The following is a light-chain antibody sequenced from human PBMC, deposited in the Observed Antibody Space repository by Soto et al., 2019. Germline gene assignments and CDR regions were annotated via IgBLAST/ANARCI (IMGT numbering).Light chain of an antibody. CDR3: QQYDTYFRYT. J-gene: IGKJ2*01. CDR2: GTF. Sequence: AIQLTQSPSSLSASVGDRVSITCRASQDIKTYLAWYQQKQGKAPKLLISGTFTLQSGVPSRFNGSGSGTDFTLTISRLQPEDFATYYCQQYDTYFRYTFGQGTKLDIK. V-gene: IGKV1-13*02. CDR1: QDIKTY.